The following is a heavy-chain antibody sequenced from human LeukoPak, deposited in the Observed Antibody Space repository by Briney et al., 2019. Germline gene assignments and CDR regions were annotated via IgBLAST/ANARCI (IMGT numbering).Heavy chain of an antibody. CDR3: ARAGDILTGP. CDR1: GYTFTSYD. V-gene: IGHV1-8*01. CDR2: MNTNSGNT. J-gene: IGHJ5*02. Sequence: ASVKVSCKASGYTFTSYDINWVRQATGQGLEWMGWMNTNSGNTGYAQKFQGRVTMTRNTSISTAYMELSSLRSEDTAVYYGARAGDILTGPWGQGTLVTVSS. D-gene: IGHD3-9*01.